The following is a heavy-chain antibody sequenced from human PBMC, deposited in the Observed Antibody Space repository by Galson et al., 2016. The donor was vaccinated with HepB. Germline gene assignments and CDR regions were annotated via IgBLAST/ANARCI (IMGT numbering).Heavy chain of an antibody. CDR1: GYTFIHYY. CDR3: ARDVMIPHLQLES. V-gene: IGHV1-2*02. D-gene: IGHD5-24*01. Sequence: SVKVSCKVSGYTFIHYYIHWVRQAPGQGLEWMGWINPNGGGPNYAQKFQDRVTMTRDTSISTVYMELSSLTLDDTAVYFCARDVMIPHLQLESWGLGTLVIVSS. J-gene: IGHJ5*02. CDR2: INPNGGGP.